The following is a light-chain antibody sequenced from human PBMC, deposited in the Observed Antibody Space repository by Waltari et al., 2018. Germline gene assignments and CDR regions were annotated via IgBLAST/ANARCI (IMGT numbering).Light chain of an antibody. CDR1: QSVSSY. J-gene: IGKJ2*03. CDR3: QKYSGSPYS. V-gene: IGKV3-20*01. CDR2: GAS. Sequence: VILTQSPATLSLSPGERATLSCRASQSVSSYLAWYQQKPGQAPRLLIYGASSRATGIPDRFSGSGSGTEFTLTISSLEPEDFAVYYCQKYSGSPYSFGQGTIVEIK.